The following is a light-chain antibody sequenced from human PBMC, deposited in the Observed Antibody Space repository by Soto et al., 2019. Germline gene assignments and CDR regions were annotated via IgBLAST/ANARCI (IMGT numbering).Light chain of an antibody. CDR2: EVS. J-gene: IGLJ1*01. V-gene: IGLV2-8*01. CDR3: ISYAGSDDFV. Sequence: QSVLTQPLSASGSPGQSVTISCTGTASDVGGYNYVSWYQQHPGKAPKLMIYEVSQRPSGVPDRFSGSKSGNTASLTVSGLQAEDEDDYYCISYAGSDDFVFGTGTKLTVL. CDR1: ASDVGGYNY.